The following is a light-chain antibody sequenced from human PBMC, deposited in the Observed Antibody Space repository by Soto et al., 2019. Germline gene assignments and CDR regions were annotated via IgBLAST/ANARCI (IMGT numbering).Light chain of an antibody. J-gene: IGLJ1*01. CDR1: SSDVGGYNY. Sequence: QSVLTQPASVSGSPGQSITISCTGTSSDVGGYNYVSWYQQHPGKAPKLMIYEVSNRPSGVSNRFSGSKSGNTASLTISGLQAEDEADYYCSSYTSSSTRVFXTGTKLTVL. CDR3: SSYTSSSTRV. V-gene: IGLV2-14*01. CDR2: EVS.